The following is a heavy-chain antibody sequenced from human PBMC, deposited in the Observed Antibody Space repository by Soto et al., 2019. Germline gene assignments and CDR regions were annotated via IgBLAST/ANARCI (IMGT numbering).Heavy chain of an antibody. V-gene: IGHV4-59*01. CDR1: GGSISSYY. D-gene: IGHD7-27*01. CDR3: ARDLLGRGYFDL. Sequence: QVQLQESGPGLVKPSETLSLTCTVSGGSISSYYWSWIRQPPGKGLEWIGNIYYSGGNNYNPALKIRVTIPVDTSKNQFSPKLSAVTAADAAVYYCARDLLGRGYFDLWGRGTLVTVSS. J-gene: IGHJ2*01. CDR2: IYYSGGN.